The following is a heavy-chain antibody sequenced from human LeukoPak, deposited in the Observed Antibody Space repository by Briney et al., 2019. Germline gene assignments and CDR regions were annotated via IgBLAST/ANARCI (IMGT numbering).Heavy chain of an antibody. V-gene: IGHV4-59*01. CDR3: ARAVGYCTSTSCFDNAFDI. J-gene: IGHJ3*02. CDR1: GGSISSYY. D-gene: IGHD2-2*01. CDR2: IAYSGAT. Sequence: SETLSLTCNVSGGSISSYYWSWIRQPPGKGLEWIGYIAYSGATTYNPSLKSRVTMSVHTSKNQFSLKLSSVTAADTAVYYCARAVGYCTSTSCFDNAFDIWGQGTMVTISS.